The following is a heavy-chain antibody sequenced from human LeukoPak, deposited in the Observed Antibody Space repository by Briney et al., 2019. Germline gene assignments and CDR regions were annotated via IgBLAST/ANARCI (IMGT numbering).Heavy chain of an antibody. CDR3: ARVVSDCGGARCYKGYLDY. CDR2: IHYSGST. D-gene: IGHD2-2*02. J-gene: IGHJ4*02. CDR1: GASISSGDYF. V-gene: IGHV4-31*03. Sequence: SETLSLTCSVSGASISSGDYFWTWIRQHPGTGLEWIGYIHYSGSTYYNPSLRSRMIISVDTSKNQFSLQLSSVTAADTAVYYCARVVSDCGGARCYKGYLDYWGQETLVTVSS.